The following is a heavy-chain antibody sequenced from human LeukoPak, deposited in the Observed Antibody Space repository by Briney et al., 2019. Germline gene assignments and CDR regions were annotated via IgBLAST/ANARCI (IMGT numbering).Heavy chain of an antibody. CDR3: AKSATITMILMVLSDQFYFDS. J-gene: IGHJ4*02. CDR2: LSGSGTST. V-gene: IGHV3-23*01. D-gene: IGHD3-22*01. CDR1: GFTFSSYA. Sequence: PGGSLRLSCAVSGFTFSSYAMSWVRQAPGKGLEWVSTLSGSGTSTFYADSVKGRFTISRDNHKNTLYLQMNSLRAEDTAVYYCAKSATITMILMVLSDQFYFDSWGQGTLVTVSS.